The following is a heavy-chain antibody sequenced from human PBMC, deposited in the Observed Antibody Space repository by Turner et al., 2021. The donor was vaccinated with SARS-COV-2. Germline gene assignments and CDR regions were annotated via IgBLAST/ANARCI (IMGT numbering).Heavy chain of an antibody. CDR3: TTYSEPDY. J-gene: IGHJ4*02. D-gene: IGHD2-21*01. Sequence: EVQLVESGGGLVKPGGSLRLSCAASGFTFSNAWMSWVRQAPGKGLEWVGSIKSKADGGTTDYAAHVKGRFTISRDDSKNTLYLHMNSLKTEDTAVYYCTTYSEPDYWGQGTLVTVSS. CDR1: GFTFSNAW. CDR2: IKSKADGGTT. V-gene: IGHV3-15*01.